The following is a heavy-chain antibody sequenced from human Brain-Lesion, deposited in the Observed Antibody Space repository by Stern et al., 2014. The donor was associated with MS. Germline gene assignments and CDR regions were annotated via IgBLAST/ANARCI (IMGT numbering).Heavy chain of an antibody. Sequence: EVQLEESGGGLVQPGGSLRLSCAASGFPFSNYLMHWVRQAPGKGLVWVSRVNNDGRRTSYADSVKGRFTMSRDNAKNTLYLQMNSLRVEDTAIYYCARGERWFDSWGQGTLVTVSS. CDR3: ARGERWFDS. CDR1: GFPFSNYL. J-gene: IGHJ5*01. D-gene: IGHD3-10*01. CDR2: VNNDGRRT. V-gene: IGHV3-74*02.